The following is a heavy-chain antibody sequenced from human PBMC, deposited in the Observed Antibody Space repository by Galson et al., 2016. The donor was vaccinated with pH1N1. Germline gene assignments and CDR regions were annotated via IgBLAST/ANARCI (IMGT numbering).Heavy chain of an antibody. J-gene: IGHJ4*02. Sequence: SLRLSCAASGFSFSGRSMSWIRQAPGKGLEWIAYINYCGRDTYYGDSVRGRFTISRDNAKNSMYMQMNSLRAEDTAVYYCTRCDYGDYVGIDYWGQGTVVTVSS. CDR3: TRCDYGDYVGIDY. D-gene: IGHD4-17*01. CDR1: GFSFSGRS. V-gene: IGHV3-11*01. CDR2: INYCGRDT.